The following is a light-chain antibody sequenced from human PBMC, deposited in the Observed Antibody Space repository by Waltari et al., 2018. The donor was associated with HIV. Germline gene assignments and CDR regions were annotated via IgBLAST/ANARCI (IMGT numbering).Light chain of an antibody. V-gene: IGLV1-51*01. CDR1: TSNIGSRS. J-gene: IGLJ3*02. CDR3: VTWDHSLGAVV. Sequence: QSVLTQPPSVSAAPGQKVTISCFGSTSNIGSRSVSWYQRLPGTAPKLLMYDDNERPSGIPDRCSASRSGTSATLGIAGLQTGDEADYYCVTWDHSLGAVVFGGGTKLTVL. CDR2: DDN.